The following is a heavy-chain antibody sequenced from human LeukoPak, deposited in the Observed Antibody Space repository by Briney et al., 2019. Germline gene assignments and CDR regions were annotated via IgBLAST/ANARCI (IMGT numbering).Heavy chain of an antibody. CDR2: ISWNSGSI. V-gene: IGHV3-9*03. CDR3: AKTSFSSSWYVGYFDY. D-gene: IGHD6-13*01. CDR1: GFTFSSYA. Sequence: GRSLRLSCAASGFTFSSYAMHWVRQAPGKGLEWVSGISWNSGSIGYADSVKGRFTISRDNAKNSLYLQMNSLRAEDMALYYCAKTSFSSSWYVGYFDYWGQGTLVTVSS. J-gene: IGHJ4*02.